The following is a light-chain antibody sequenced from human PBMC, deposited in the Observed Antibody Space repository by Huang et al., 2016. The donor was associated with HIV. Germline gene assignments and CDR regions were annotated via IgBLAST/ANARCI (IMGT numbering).Light chain of an antibody. CDR2: AAS. Sequence: IQMTQSPSSLYASVGDRVTITCRASQDISSAVNWYQQEPGKAPKLLLYAASRLQSGGPSRFSGSGSGTEYSLTISSLQPEDFATYYCQQYYASMYTFGQGTKLEIK. CDR1: QDISSA. J-gene: IGKJ2*01. V-gene: IGKV1-NL1*01. CDR3: QQYYASMYT.